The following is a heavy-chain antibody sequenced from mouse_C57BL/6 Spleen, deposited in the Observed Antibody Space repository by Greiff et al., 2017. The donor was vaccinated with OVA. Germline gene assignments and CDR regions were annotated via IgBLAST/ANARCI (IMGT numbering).Heavy chain of an antibody. CDR2: ISGGGGNT. D-gene: IGHD2-2*01. Sequence: EVQVVESGGGLVKPGGSLKLSCAASGFTFSSYTMSWVRQTPEKRLEWVATISGGGGNTYYPDSVKGRFTISRDNAKNTLYLQMSSLRSEDTALYYCARQGIYYGYDGYAMDYWGQGTSVTVSS. J-gene: IGHJ4*01. CDR3: ARQGIYYGYDGYAMDY. CDR1: GFTFSSYT. V-gene: IGHV5-9*01.